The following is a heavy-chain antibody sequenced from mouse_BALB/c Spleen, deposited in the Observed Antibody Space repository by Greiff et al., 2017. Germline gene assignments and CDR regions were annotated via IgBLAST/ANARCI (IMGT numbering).Heavy chain of an antibody. CDR3: ARGNYYGSRHYYAMDY. CDR1: GFSLTSYG. CDR2: IWAGGST. D-gene: IGHD1-1*01. Sequence: VQLVESGPGLVAPSQSLSITCTVSGFSLTSYGVHWVRQPPGKGLEWLGVIWAGGSTNYNSALMSRLSISKDNSKSQVFLKMNSLQTDDTAMYYCARGNYYGSRHYYAMDYWGQGTSVTVSS. J-gene: IGHJ4*01. V-gene: IGHV2-9*02.